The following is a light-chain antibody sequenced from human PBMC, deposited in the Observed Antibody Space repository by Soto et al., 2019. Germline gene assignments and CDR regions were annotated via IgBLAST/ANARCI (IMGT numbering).Light chain of an antibody. Sequence: QSVLTQPASVSGSPGQSITISCSGTSSDVGSYNLVSWFQQHPGKAPKLMIYEVSTRPSGVSNRFSGSKSGNTASLTISGLQAEDEADYYCCSYAGNTIYLVFGEGSKVTVL. CDR2: EVS. CDR1: SSDVGSYNL. V-gene: IGLV2-23*02. J-gene: IGLJ3*02. CDR3: CSYAGNTIYLV.